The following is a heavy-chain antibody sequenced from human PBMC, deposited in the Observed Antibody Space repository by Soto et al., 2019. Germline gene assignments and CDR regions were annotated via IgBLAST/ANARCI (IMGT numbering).Heavy chain of an antibody. J-gene: IGHJ4*02. D-gene: IGHD2-15*01. CDR3: ARGPGGPDGPGDY. CDR2: INAGNGNT. V-gene: IGHV1-3*01. Sequence: QVQLVQSGAEVKKPGASVKGSCKASGYTFTSYAMHWVRQAPGQRLEWMGWINAGNGNTKYSQKFQGRVTITRDTSASTAYMELSSLRSVDTAVYYCARGPGGPDGPGDYWGQGTLVTVSS. CDR1: GYTFTSYA.